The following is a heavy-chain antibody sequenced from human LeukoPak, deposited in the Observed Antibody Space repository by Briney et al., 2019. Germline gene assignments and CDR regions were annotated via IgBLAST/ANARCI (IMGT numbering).Heavy chain of an antibody. CDR2: INTNTGNP. V-gene: IGHV7-4-1*02. Sequence: ASVKVSCKASGYTFTSYAMNWVRQTPGQGLEWMGWINTNTGNPTYAQGFTGRFVFSLDTSVSTAYLQISSLKAEDTAVYYCARLPLTMVRGVAEVIADYWGQGTLVTVSS. CDR3: ARLPLTMVRGVAEVIADY. D-gene: IGHD3-10*01. J-gene: IGHJ4*02. CDR1: GYTFTSYA.